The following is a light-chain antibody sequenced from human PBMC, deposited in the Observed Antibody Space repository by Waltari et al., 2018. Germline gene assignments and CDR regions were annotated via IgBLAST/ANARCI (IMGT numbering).Light chain of an antibody. J-gene: IGKJ1*01. V-gene: IGKV1-6*01. Sequence: AVQMTQSPSSLSASVGDRATITCRASEAIRNDLGWYQQKPGKAPNLRIYAASRLQDGVPSRFSGSGSGTYFTLTISSLQPEDFATYYCLQDYLYPRTFGQGTKVEIK. CDR2: AAS. CDR1: EAIRND. CDR3: LQDYLYPRT.